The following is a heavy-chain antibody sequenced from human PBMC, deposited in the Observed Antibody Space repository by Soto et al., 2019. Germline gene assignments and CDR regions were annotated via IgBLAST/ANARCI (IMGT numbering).Heavy chain of an antibody. D-gene: IGHD3-16*01. CDR2: IWDDGSNK. J-gene: IGHJ6*02. CDR3: ARVKGGEGSYYYYGMDV. Sequence: QVQLVESGGGVVQPGRSLRLSCAASGFTFSSYGMHWVRQAPGKGLEWVAVIWDDGSNKYYADSVKGRFTISRDNSKNTLYLQMNSLRAEDTAVYYCARVKGGEGSYYYYGMDVWGQGTTVTVSS. CDR1: GFTFSSYG. V-gene: IGHV3-33*01.